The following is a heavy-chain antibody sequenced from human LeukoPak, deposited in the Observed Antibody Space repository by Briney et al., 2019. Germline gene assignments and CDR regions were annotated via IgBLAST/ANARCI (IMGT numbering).Heavy chain of an antibody. CDR2: IYSDGST. D-gene: IGHD6-13*01. CDR1: GFTVSNNY. CDR3: ARECIAAAGPCLDY. V-gene: IGHV3-53*01. Sequence: GGSLRLSCAASGFTVSNNYMSWVRQAPGKGLEWVSVIYSDGSTYYADSVKGRFTISRDNSKNTLYLQMDSLRAEDTAVYYCARECIAAAGPCLDYWGQGTVVSVSS. J-gene: IGHJ4*02.